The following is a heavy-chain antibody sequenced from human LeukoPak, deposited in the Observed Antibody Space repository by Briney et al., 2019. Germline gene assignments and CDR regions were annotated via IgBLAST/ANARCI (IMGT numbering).Heavy chain of an antibody. D-gene: IGHD1-26*01. Sequence: PGGSLRLSCAASGFTFSSYCMNWVRQAPGKGLEWVSSISSSSSYIYYADSVKGRFTISRDNAKNSLYLQMNSLRAEGMAVYYCARLIPWELNVGHFDYWGQGTLVTVSS. CDR1: GFTFSSYC. CDR2: ISSSSSYI. J-gene: IGHJ4*02. CDR3: ARLIPWELNVGHFDY. V-gene: IGHV3-21*01.